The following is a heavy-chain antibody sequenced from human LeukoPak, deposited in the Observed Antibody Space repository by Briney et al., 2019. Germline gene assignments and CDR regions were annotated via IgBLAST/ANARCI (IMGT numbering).Heavy chain of an antibody. V-gene: IGHV1-69*05. D-gene: IGHD3-10*01. CDR3: ASNMVRGVINRFDY. J-gene: IGHJ4*02. CDR2: IIPIFGTA. CDR1: GGTFSSYA. Sequence: GSSVKVSCKASGGTFSSYAISWVRQAPGQGLEWMGGIIPIFGTANYAQKFQGRVTITTDESTSTADMELSSLRSEDTAVHYCASNMVRGVINRFDYWGQGTLVTVSS.